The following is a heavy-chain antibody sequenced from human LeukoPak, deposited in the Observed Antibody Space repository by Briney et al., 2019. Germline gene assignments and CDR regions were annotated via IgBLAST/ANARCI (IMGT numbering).Heavy chain of an antibody. CDR1: VGSFSGYY. D-gene: IGHD3-3*01. V-gene: IGHV4-34*01. Sequence: PSGTLSLTSAVYVGSFSGYYWSGIRERPGERVERSGEINHRGSTNYNPSLKSRVTISVDTSKNQFSLKLSSVTAAGTAVYYCARGRRDFWSGYSTGIWLDPWGQGTLVTVS. CDR2: INHRGST. J-gene: IGHJ5*02. CDR3: ARGRRDFWSGYSTGIWLDP.